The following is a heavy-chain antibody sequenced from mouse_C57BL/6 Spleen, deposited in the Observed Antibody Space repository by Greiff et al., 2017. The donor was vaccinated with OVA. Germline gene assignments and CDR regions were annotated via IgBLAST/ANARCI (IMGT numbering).Heavy chain of an antibody. CDR2: INPGSGGT. V-gene: IGHV1-54*01. D-gene: IGHD2-5*01. CDR3: ARSRSNYIFAY. J-gene: IGHJ3*01. Sequence: QVQLKQSGAELVRPGTSVKVSCKASGYAFTNYLIEWVKQRPGQGLEWIGVINPGSGGTNYNEKFKGKATLTADKSSSTAYMQLSSLTSEDSAVYFCARSRSNYIFAYWGQGTLVTVSA. CDR1: GYAFTNYL.